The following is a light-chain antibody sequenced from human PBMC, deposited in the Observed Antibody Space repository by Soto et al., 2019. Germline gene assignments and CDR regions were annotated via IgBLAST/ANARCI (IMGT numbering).Light chain of an antibody. CDR3: SSYTSSSTYV. CDR1: SSDVGAYGY. Sequence: QSALTQPASVSGSPGQSIAISCTGTSSDVGAYGYVSWYQQHPGKAPKVMIYDVSNRPSGVSNRFSGSKSDNTASLTISGLQAEDEADYYCSSYTSSSTYVFGTGTKLTVL. J-gene: IGLJ1*01. CDR2: DVS. V-gene: IGLV2-14*01.